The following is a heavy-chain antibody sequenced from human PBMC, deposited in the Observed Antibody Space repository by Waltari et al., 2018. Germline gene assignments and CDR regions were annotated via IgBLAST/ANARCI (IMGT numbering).Heavy chain of an antibody. CDR1: GGSFRGYY. D-gene: IGHD2-15*01. CDR2: INHSGST. J-gene: IGHJ4*02. CDR3: ARGRGYCSGGSCYRFDY. Sequence: QVQLQQWGAGLLKPSETLSLTCAVYGGSFRGYYWRWIRQPPGKGLEWIGEINHSGSTNYNPSLKSRVTISVDTSKNQFSLKLSSVTAADTAVYYCARGRGYCSGGSCYRFDYWGQGTLVTVSS. V-gene: IGHV4-34*01.